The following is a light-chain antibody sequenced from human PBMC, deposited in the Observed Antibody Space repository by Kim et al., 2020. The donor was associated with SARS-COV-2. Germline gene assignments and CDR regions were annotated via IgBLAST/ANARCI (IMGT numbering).Light chain of an antibody. J-gene: IGKJ5*01. CDR1: HDISSY. CDR3: QELNSFPP. Sequence: SSSVVDRVTITCRASHDISSYLAWYQQKPGKAPNLLISAASTLHSGVPSRFSGSGSGTDFTLTITGLQPEDFATYYCQELNSFPPFGQGTRLEIK. V-gene: IGKV1-9*01. CDR2: AAS.